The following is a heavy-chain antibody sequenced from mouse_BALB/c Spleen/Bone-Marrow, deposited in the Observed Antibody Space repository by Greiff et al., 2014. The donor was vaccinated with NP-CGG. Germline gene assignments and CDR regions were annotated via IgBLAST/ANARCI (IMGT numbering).Heavy chain of an antibody. J-gene: IGHJ4*01. CDR3: TRSRRAMDY. CDR2: INPSNGGT. V-gene: IGHV1S81*02. D-gene: IGHD2-12*01. Sequence: QVQLQQPGAELVKPGASVKLSCKASGYTFTSYYIYWVKQGPGQGLEWIGEINPSNGGTNFNEKFKSKATLTVDKSSSTAYMQLSSLTSEDSAVYYCTRSRRAMDYWGQGTSVTVSS. CDR1: GYTFTSYY.